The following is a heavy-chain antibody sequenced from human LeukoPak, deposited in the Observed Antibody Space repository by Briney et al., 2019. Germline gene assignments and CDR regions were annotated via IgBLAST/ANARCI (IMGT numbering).Heavy chain of an antibody. V-gene: IGHV3-21*04. J-gene: IGHJ3*02. CDR2: ISSSSSYI. CDR1: GFTFSSYS. Sequence: GGSLRLSCAASGFTFSSYSMNWVRQAPGKGLEWVSSISSSSSYIYYADSVKGRFTISRDNSKNTLYLQMNSLRAEDTAVYYCAREGDRGYYGSGSYYDDAFDIWGQGTMVTVSS. D-gene: IGHD3-10*01. CDR3: AREGDRGYYGSGSYYDDAFDI.